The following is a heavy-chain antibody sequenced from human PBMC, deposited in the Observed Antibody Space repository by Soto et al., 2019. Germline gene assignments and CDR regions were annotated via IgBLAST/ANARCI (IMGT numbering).Heavy chain of an antibody. CDR1: GDSVSSNRAA. CDR2: TYYRSKRYN. Sequence: SQTLSLTCAISGDSVSSNRAAWNWIRQSPSRGLEWLGRTYYRSKRYNDYAVNVKSRITINPDTSKNQFSLQLNSVTPEETAVYYCARERTGDYYYSYYMDVWGKGTTVTVSS. V-gene: IGHV6-1*01. J-gene: IGHJ6*03. D-gene: IGHD7-27*01. CDR3: ARERTGDYYYSYYMDV.